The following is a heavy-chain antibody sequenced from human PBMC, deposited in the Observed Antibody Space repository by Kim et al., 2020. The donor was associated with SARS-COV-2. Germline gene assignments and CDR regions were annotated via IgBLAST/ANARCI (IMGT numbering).Heavy chain of an antibody. J-gene: IGHJ5*01. V-gene: IGHV7-4-1*02. CDR2: INTNTGNP. D-gene: IGHD3-9*01. CDR1: GYTFTSYA. CDR3: ARETYSDILTGYYNVGWF. Sequence: ASVKVSCKASGYTFTSYAMNWVRQAPGQGLEWMGWINTNTGNPTYSQGFPGRFAFSLDTSASTAYLQLSSLKAEDTAVYYCARETYSDILTGYYNVGWF.